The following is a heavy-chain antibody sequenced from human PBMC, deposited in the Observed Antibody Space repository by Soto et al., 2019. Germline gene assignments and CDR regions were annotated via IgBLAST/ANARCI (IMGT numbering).Heavy chain of an antibody. J-gene: IGHJ6*03. V-gene: IGHV1-18*01. D-gene: IGHD4-17*01. CDR1: GYTFTNYG. CDR3: ARREGTTDFYYFMDV. Sequence: QVQLVQSGAEVKEPGASVKVSCKASGYTFTNYGITWVRQAPGQGLEWMGWISAYNGDTYYAQNLQGRVTLTTDTSTSTVYMELRSLGSDDTAVXYCARREGTTDFYYFMDVWGKGTTVTVSS. CDR2: ISAYNGDT.